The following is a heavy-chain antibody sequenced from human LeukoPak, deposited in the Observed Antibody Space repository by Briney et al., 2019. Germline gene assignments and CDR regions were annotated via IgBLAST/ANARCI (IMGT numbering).Heavy chain of an antibody. CDR2: ISYDGSNK. CDR1: GFTFSSYA. D-gene: IGHD3-10*01. J-gene: IGHJ6*03. V-gene: IGHV3-30*14. Sequence: GRSLRLSCAASGFTFSSYAMHWVRQAPGKGLEWVAVISYDGSNKYYADSVKGRFTISRDNSKNTLYLQMNSLRAEDTAVYYCARVLSGRGSLYSYYYYMDVWGKGTTVTISS. CDR3: ARVLSGRGSLYSYYYYMDV.